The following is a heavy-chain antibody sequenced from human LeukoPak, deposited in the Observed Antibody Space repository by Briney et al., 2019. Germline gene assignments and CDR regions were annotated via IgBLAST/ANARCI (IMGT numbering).Heavy chain of an antibody. CDR3: AKDMETTVTTTLDY. D-gene: IGHD4-17*01. J-gene: IGHJ4*02. CDR1: GYSVSSGYY. V-gene: IGHV3-23*01. CDR2: ISGSGGST. Sequence: PSETLSLTCTVSGYSVSSGYYWGWIRQPPGKGLEWVSAISGSGGSTYYADSVKGRFTISRDNSKNTLYLQMNGLRAEDTAVYYCAKDMETTVTTTLDYWGQGTLVTVSS.